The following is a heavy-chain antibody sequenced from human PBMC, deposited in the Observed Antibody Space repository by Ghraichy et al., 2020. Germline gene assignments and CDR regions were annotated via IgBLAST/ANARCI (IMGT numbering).Heavy chain of an antibody. Sequence: GSLRLSCTVSGGSISSSSYYWGWIRQPPGKGLEWIGSIYYSGSTYYNPSLKSRVTISVDTSKNQFSLKLSSVTAADTAVYYCARRARRYYGSGTLYYWGQGTLVTVSS. J-gene: IGHJ4*02. D-gene: IGHD3-10*01. CDR3: ARRARRYYGSGTLYY. V-gene: IGHV4-39*01. CDR1: GGSISSSSYY. CDR2: IYYSGST.